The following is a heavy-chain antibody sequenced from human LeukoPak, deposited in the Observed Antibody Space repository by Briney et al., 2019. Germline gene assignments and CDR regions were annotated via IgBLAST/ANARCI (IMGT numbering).Heavy chain of an antibody. J-gene: IGHJ4*02. CDR3: ARNSRRWASTAGFDY. CDR1: SGSINTYY. V-gene: IGHV4-4*07. CDR2: IYTSGST. D-gene: IGHD2-2*01. Sequence: SETLSLTCTVSSGSINTYYWNWIRQSAGKGLEWIGQIYTSGSTNYNPSLKSRVTMSLDTSKNQFSLKLSSVTAADTAVYYCARNSRRWASTAGFDYWGQGTLVTVSS.